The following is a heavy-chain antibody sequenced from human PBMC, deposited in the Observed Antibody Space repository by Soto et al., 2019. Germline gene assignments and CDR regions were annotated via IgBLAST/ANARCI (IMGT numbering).Heavy chain of an antibody. CDR2: MYYSGST. V-gene: IGHV4-59*01. J-gene: IGHJ5*02. Sequence: QVQLQESGPGLVKPSETLSLTCTVSGGSITSYYWSWIRQPPGKGLEWIGYMYYSGSTNYNPSLKSRVTLSVDTSKNQFSLKLSSVTAADTAVYYCARGRGWVDPWGQGTLVTVSS. CDR3: ARGRGWVDP. CDR1: GGSITSYY.